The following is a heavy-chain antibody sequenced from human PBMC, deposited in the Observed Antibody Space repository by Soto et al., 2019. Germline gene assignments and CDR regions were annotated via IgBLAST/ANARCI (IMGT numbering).Heavy chain of an antibody. CDR1: GGSFSGYY. CDR2: VHHSGTT. V-gene: IGHV4-34*01. Sequence: QVQLQQWGAGLLKPSETLSLTCAVNGGSFSGYYWNWIRQSAGKGLEWIGRVHHSGTTNYNPSLKSRLTMSLVTSKNHFSLQLQSVTAADTALYYCVRQKGFFDWSTHVTGPGGMDVWGQGTSVTVSS. CDR3: VRQKGFFDWSTHVTGPGGMDV. D-gene: IGHD3-9*01. J-gene: IGHJ6*02.